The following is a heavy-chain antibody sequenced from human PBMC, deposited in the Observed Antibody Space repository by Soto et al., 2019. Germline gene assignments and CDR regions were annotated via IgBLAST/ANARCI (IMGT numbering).Heavy chain of an antibody. V-gene: IGHV5-51*01. D-gene: IGHD6-13*01. CDR1: GYNFANYW. CDR3: AAGYTTGPDAFDI. Sequence: GESLKISCKGSGYNFANYWIGWVRQMPGKGLEWMGMIFPGDSDTKNSPSLQGQITMSVDKSDSSAYLQWRSLKASDTAMYYCAAGYTTGPDAFDIWGQGTIVTVSS. CDR2: IFPGDSDT. J-gene: IGHJ3*02.